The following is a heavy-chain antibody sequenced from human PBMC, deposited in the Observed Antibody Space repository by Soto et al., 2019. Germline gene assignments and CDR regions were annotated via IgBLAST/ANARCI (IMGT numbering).Heavy chain of an antibody. CDR1: GGSFSGYY. J-gene: IGHJ5*02. CDR3: ARGRVTGTTICWFDP. Sequence: SETLSLTCAVYGGSFSGYYWSWIRQPPGKGLEWIGEINHSGSTNYNPSLKSRVTISVDTSKNQFSLKLSSVTAADTAVYYCARGRVTGTTICWFDPWGQGTLVTVSS. D-gene: IGHD1-1*01. V-gene: IGHV4-34*01. CDR2: INHSGST.